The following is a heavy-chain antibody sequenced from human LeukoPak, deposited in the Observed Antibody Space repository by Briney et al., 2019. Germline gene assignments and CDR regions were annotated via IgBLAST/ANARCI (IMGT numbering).Heavy chain of an antibody. CDR2: IYYSGST. Sequence: SETLSLTCTVSGGSISSYYWSWIRQPPGKGLEWIGYIYYSGSTNYNPSLKSRVTISVDTSKNQFSLKLSSVTAADTAVYYCAREGATSPRLFDYWGQGTLVTVSS. CDR1: GGSISSYY. V-gene: IGHV4-59*01. J-gene: IGHJ4*02. CDR3: AREGATSPRLFDY. D-gene: IGHD2-2*01.